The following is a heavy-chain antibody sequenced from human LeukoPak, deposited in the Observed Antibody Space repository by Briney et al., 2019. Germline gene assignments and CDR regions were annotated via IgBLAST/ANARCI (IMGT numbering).Heavy chain of an antibody. Sequence: SETLSLTCTVSGGSISSGGYYWSWIRQPPGKGLEWIGYIYHSGSTYYNPSLKSRVTISVDRSKNQFSLKLSSVTAADTAVYYCVRGYGGNSGLDYWGQGTLVTVSS. CDR1: GGSISSGGYY. V-gene: IGHV4-30-2*01. CDR2: IYHSGST. CDR3: VRGYGGNSGLDY. J-gene: IGHJ4*02. D-gene: IGHD4-23*01.